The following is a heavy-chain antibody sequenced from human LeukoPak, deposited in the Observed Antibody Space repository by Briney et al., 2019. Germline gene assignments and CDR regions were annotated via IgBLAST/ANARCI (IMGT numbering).Heavy chain of an antibody. V-gene: IGHV4-38-2*02. CDR1: GYSISSGYY. Sequence: PSETLSLTCAVSGYSISSGYYWGWIRQPPGKGLEWIGSIYHSGSTYYNPSLKSRVTISVDKSKNQFSLKLSSVTAADTAVYYCARDGIRQQLVHTPWGQGTLVTVSS. D-gene: IGHD6-6*01. CDR2: IYHSGST. J-gene: IGHJ5*02. CDR3: ARDGIRQQLVHTP.